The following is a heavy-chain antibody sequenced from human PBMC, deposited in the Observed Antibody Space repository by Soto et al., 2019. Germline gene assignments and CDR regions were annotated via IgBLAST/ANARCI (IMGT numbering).Heavy chain of an antibody. J-gene: IGHJ3*02. CDR1: GVSISSYY. CDR3: ARDTYYYNSSGYYLPHDAFDI. CDR2: IYYSGST. D-gene: IGHD3-22*01. V-gene: IGHV4-59*01. Sequence: PSETMSLTCTVSGVSISSYYWSWIRQPPGKGLEWIGYIYYSGSTNYNPSLKSRVTISVDTSKNQFTLKLSSVTAADTAVYYCARDTYYYNSSGYYLPHDAFDIWGQGTMVTVSS.